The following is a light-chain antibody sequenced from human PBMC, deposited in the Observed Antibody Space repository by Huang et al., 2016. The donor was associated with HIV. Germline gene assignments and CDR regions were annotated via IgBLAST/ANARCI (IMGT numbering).Light chain of an antibody. V-gene: IGKV3-15*01. J-gene: IGKJ2*01. CDR2: ATS. CDR1: QSISSN. Sequence: EIVMMQSPATLSVSPGERATLSCRPSQSISSNLAWYQQKPGHAPRILIYATSTRATGIPARFSGSGSETVFTLNITSLQSEDFAVHYCQQYDNWPPYTFGQGTKLEIK. CDR3: QQYDNWPPYT.